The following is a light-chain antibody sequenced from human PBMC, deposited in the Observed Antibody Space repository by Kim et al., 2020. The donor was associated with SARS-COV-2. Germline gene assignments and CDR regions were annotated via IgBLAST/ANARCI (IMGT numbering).Light chain of an antibody. J-gene: IGLJ3*02. Sequence: NFMLTQPHSVSESPGKTVTISYTRSCGSIASNYVQLCQRPGSAATTVIYEDTQGPSGVPDRFSDSIDRPSNSASVPVSGLRTEDEADYYCQSFETTNHGVFGGGTKVTVL. V-gene: IGLV6-57*03. CDR2: EDT. CDR3: QSFETTNHGV. CDR1: CGSIASNY.